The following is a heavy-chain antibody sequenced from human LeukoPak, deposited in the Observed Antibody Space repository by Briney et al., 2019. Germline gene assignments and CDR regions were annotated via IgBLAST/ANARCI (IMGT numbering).Heavy chain of an antibody. CDR2: ISYDGGNK. V-gene: IGHV3-30*03. D-gene: IGHD3-22*01. CDR1: GFTFSSYG. J-gene: IGHJ4*02. Sequence: PGRSLRLSCAASGFTFSSYGMHWVRQAPGKGLEWVAVISYDGGNKYYADSVKGRFTISRDNSKNTLYLQMNSLRAEDTAVYYCARTMIVVVITTPFDYWGQGTLVTVSS. CDR3: ARTMIVVVITTPFDY.